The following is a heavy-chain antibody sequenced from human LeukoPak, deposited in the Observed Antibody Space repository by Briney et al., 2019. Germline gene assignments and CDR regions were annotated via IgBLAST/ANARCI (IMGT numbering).Heavy chain of an antibody. Sequence: SLRLSCAASGFTFSSYAMHWVRQAPGKGLVWVAGISYDGSNKYYADSVKGRFTISRDNSKNTLYLQMNSLRAEDTAVYYCAREGSSGYYQHSSYYYYGMDVSGQGTTVTVSS. V-gene: IGHV3-30*04. D-gene: IGHD3-22*01. CDR1: GFTFSSYA. CDR3: AREGSSGYYQHSSYYYYGMDV. CDR2: ISYDGSNK. J-gene: IGHJ6*02.